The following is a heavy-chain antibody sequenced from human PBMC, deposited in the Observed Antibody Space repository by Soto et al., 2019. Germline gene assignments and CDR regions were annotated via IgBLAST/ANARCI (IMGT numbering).Heavy chain of an antibody. J-gene: IGHJ2*01. CDR3: ARPFQSWPGGWYFDL. V-gene: IGHV1-69*01. CDR1: GGTFSSYS. D-gene: IGHD3-16*01. Sequence: QVQLVQSGAEVKKPGSSVKVSCKASGGTFSSYSINWVRQAPGQGLEWMGGIIPIFGTANYAQKFQGRVTVTADESTSTAPMELSSLRNEDTAVYYSARPFQSWPGGWYFDLWGRGTLVTVSS. CDR2: IIPIFGTA.